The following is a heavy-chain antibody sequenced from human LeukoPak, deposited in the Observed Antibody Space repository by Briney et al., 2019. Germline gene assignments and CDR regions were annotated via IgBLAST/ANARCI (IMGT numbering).Heavy chain of an antibody. D-gene: IGHD3-22*01. Sequence: GASVKVSCKVSGYTLTELSMHWVRQAPGQGLEWMGWINPNSGGTNYAQKFQGRVTMTRDTSISTAYMELSRLRSDDTAVYYCARDLESMWHYYDSSGYYYRFDYWGQGTLVTVSS. CDR3: ARDLESMWHYYDSSGYYYRFDY. J-gene: IGHJ4*02. V-gene: IGHV1-2*02. CDR2: INPNSGGT. CDR1: GYTLTELS.